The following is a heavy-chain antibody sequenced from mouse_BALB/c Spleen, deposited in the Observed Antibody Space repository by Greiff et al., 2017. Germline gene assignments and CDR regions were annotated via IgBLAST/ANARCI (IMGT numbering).Heavy chain of an antibody. Sequence: EVKLEESGGDLVKPGGSLKLSCAASGFTFSSYGMSWVRQTPDKRLEWVATISSGGSYTYYPDSVKGRFTISRDNAKNTLYLQMSSLKSEDTAMYYCARQPYDKYYFDYWGQGTTLTVSS. CDR1: GFTFSSYG. CDR2: ISSGGSYT. J-gene: IGHJ2*01. V-gene: IGHV5-6*02. D-gene: IGHD2-3*01. CDR3: ARQPYDKYYFDY.